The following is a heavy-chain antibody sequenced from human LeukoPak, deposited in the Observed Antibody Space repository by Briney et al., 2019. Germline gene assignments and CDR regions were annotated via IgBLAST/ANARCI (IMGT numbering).Heavy chain of an antibody. D-gene: IGHD5-12*01. CDR1: GFSFSSYW. V-gene: IGHV3-7*01. J-gene: IGHJ4*02. Sequence: VGSLRLSRAASGFSFSSYWMSWVRQAPGKGPEWVANIKQDGSEKYYVNSVKGRFTISRDNAKNSLYLQMSSLRMDPVDMYTCYCDPTREDRWLCVIDYWGQGTLVTVSS. CDR3: YCDPTREDRWLCVIDY. CDR2: IKQDGSEK.